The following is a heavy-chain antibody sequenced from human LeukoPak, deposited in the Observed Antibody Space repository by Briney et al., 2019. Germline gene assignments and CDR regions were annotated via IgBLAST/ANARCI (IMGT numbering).Heavy chain of an antibody. CDR1: GYSISSGYY. Sequence: SETLSLTCTVSGYSISSGYYWGWIRQPPGKGLEWIGSIYHSGSTYYNPSLKSRVTISVDTSKNQFSLKLSSVTAADTAVYYCARVPLGGYYDSSGYYYDAFDIWGQGTMVTVSS. D-gene: IGHD3-22*01. CDR3: ARVPLGGYYDSSGYYYDAFDI. J-gene: IGHJ3*02. CDR2: IYHSGST. V-gene: IGHV4-38-2*02.